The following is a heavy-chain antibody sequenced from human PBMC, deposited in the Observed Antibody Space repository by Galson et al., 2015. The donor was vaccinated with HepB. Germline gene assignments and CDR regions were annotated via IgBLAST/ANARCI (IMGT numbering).Heavy chain of an antibody. CDR2: IWYDGSNK. CDR3: ARRSSTSSGLYYYYMDV. Sequence: SLRLSCAASGFTFSSYGMHWVRQAPGKGLEWVAVIWYDGSNKYYADSVKGRFTISRDNSKNTPYLQMNSLRAEDTAVYYCARRSSTSSGLYYYYMDVWGKGTTVTVSS. CDR1: GFTFSSYG. V-gene: IGHV3-33*01. D-gene: IGHD2-2*01. J-gene: IGHJ6*03.